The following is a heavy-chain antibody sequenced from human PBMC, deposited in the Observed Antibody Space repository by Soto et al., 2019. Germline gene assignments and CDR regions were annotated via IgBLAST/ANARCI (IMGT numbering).Heavy chain of an antibody. CDR2: IIPILTTP. D-gene: IGHD2-21*01. CDR3: APSVPIGPSCEDGMDV. V-gene: IGHV1-69*13. CDR1: GGTFRFYG. J-gene: IGHJ6*01. Sequence: SVKVSCRASGGTFRFYGFSWVRQARGQGPEWIGGIIPILTTPNYAPKFQDRVTIVADESTTTVYMELSSLRFEDTAVYYCAPSVPIGPSCEDGMDVW.